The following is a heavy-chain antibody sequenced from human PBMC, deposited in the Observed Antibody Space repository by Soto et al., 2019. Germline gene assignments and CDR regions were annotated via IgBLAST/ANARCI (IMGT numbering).Heavy chain of an antibody. Sequence: EVQLLESGGGLVQPGGSLRLSCAASGFTFSSYAMAWVRQAPGKGLEWVSALSGGGDSTYYADSVKGRFTISRDNSKNTLYLQMNSLRAEDTAVYYCARSYYGVDNWGQGNLVTVSS. CDR1: GFTFSSYA. D-gene: IGHD1-26*01. V-gene: IGHV3-23*01. J-gene: IGHJ4*02. CDR2: LSGGGDST. CDR3: ARSYYGVDN.